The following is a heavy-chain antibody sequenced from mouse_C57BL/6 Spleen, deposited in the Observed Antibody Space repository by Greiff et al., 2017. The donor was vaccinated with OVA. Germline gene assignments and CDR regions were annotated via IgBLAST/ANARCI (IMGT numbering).Heavy chain of an antibody. CDR3: ARGGGYDYDGYYYAMDY. J-gene: IGHJ4*01. D-gene: IGHD2-4*01. CDR1: GYTFTSYW. CDR2: IDPSDSYT. V-gene: IGHV1-59*01. Sequence: QVQLQQPGAELVRPGTSVKLSCKASGYTFTSYWMHWVKQRPGQGLEWIGVIDPSDSYTNYNQKFKGKATLTVDTSSSTAYMQLSSLTSEDSAVYYCARGGGYDYDGYYYAMDYWGQGTSVTVAS.